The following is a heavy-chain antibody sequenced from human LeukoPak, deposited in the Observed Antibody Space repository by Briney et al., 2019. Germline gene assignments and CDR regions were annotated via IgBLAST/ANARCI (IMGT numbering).Heavy chain of an antibody. D-gene: IGHD2/OR15-2a*01. CDR1: GGTFSSYA. Sequence: SVKVSCKASGGTFSSYAISWVRQAPGQGLEWMGRIIPILGIANYAQKFQGRVTITADKSTSTAYMELSSLRSEDTAVYYCARVSRGIEVVLDYDYWGQGTLVTVSS. CDR2: IIPILGIA. CDR3: ARVSRGIEVVLDYDY. J-gene: IGHJ4*02. V-gene: IGHV1-69*04.